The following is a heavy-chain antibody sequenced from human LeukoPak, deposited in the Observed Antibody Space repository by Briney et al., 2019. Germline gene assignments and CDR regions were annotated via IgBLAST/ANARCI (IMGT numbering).Heavy chain of an antibody. J-gene: IGHJ4*02. D-gene: IGHD3-16*01. Sequence: GGSLRLSCAASGFTFSSYGVHWVRQAPGEGLEWVANINEDGSEKYYVDSVKGRFTISRDNAKNSVYLQMNSLRAEDTAVYYCAASIGGRGDYWGQGTPVTVSS. V-gene: IGHV3-7*01. CDR1: GFTFSSYG. CDR2: INEDGSEK. CDR3: AASIGGRGDY.